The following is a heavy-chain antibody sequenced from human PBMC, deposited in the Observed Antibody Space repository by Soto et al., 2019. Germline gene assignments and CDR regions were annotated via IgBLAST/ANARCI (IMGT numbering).Heavy chain of an antibody. CDR1: GYTFTGYY. D-gene: IGHD2-15*01. J-gene: IGHJ4*02. CDR3: ASGYCSGGSCFDFDY. V-gene: IGHV1-2*02. CDR2: INPNSGGT. Sequence: SVKVSCKASGYTFTGYYMHWVRQAPGQGLEWMGWINPNSGGTNYAQKFQGRVTMTRDTSISTAYMELSRLRSDDTAVYYCASGYCSGGSCFDFDYWGQGTLVTVSS.